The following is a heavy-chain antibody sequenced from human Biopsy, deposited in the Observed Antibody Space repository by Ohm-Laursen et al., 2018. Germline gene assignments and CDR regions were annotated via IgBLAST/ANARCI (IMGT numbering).Heavy chain of an antibody. V-gene: IGHV3-11*01. CDR2: ISPSSTTI. J-gene: IGHJ6*02. CDR3: ARNVRLEMTDHSGVTTYSRYFTMDA. D-gene: IGHD1-1*01. Sequence: SLRLSCAASGFTFTDYDISWVRHVPGQGLEWLAPISPSSTTIYYAGSGRGRFFISRDDAKNSVSLEMSSLRADDTALYFCARNVRLEMTDHSGVTTYSRYFTMDAWGRGTTVTVSS. CDR1: GFTFTDYD.